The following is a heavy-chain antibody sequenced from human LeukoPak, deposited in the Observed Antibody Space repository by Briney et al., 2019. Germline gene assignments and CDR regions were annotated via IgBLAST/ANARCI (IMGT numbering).Heavy chain of an antibody. CDR1: GGSISSYY. D-gene: IGHD3-22*01. J-gene: IGHJ6*02. V-gene: IGHV4-59*01. CDR2: ISYSGST. CDR3: ARDAPPGWDDSSGYYRPYYYYGMDV. Sequence: SETLSLTCTVSGGSISSYYWSWIRQPPGKGLEWIGYISYSGSTNYNPSLRSRVTISVDTSKNQFSLNLSSVTAADTAVYYCARDAPPGWDDSSGYYRPYYYYGMDVWGQGTTVTVSS.